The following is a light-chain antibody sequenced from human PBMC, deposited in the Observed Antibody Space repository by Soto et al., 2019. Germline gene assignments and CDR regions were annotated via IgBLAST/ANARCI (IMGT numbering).Light chain of an antibody. CDR3: SSYTTSGTLI. V-gene: IGLV2-14*03. J-gene: IGLJ2*01. CDR1: SNDIGRNNY. CDR2: DVN. Sequence: QSALTQPASVSGSPGQSITISCTGTSNDIGRNNYVTWYQQHPGEAPKLMIYDVNNRPSGVSDRFSGSKSGNTASLTISGLQAEDAADYFCSSYTTSGTLIFGGGTKVTVL.